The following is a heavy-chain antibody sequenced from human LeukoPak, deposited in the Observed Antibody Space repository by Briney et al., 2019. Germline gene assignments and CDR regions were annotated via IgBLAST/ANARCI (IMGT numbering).Heavy chain of an antibody. CDR3: ARLGGRRETYGWLGP. D-gene: IGHD3-16*01. V-gene: IGHV4-59*02. J-gene: IGHJ5*02. CDR1: GDSVSRYY. CDR2: IHYSGST. Sequence: SETLSLTCTVSGDSVSRYYWSWIRQPPGKGLEWIAFIHYSGSTNYNPSLKSRVTMSVDTSKNQFSLKLTSVTAADTAVYYCARLGGRRETYGWLGPWGQGTLVTVSS.